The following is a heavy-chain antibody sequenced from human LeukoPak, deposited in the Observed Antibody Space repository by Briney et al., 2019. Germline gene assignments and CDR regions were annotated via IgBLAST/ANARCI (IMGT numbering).Heavy chain of an antibody. V-gene: IGHV4-4*02. Sequence: SETLSLTCAVSGGSISSSNWWSWVRQPPGKGLEWIGEIYHSGSTNYNPSLKSRVTISVDKSKNQFSLKLSSVTAADTAVYYCARDRCSGGSCYPGYYYYYMDVWGKGTTVTISS. D-gene: IGHD2-15*01. CDR3: ARDRCSGGSCYPGYYYYYMDV. CDR2: IYHSGST. CDR1: GGSISSSNW. J-gene: IGHJ6*03.